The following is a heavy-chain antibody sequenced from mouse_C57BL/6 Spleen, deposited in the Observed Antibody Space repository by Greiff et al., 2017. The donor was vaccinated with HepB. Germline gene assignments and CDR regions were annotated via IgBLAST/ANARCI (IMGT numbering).Heavy chain of an antibody. CDR1: GFTFSSYG. CDR2: ISSGGSYT. CDR3: ARGLYDGDY. V-gene: IGHV5-6*01. D-gene: IGHD2-3*01. J-gene: IGHJ2*01. Sequence: VQLKESGGDLVKPGGSLKLSCAASGFTFSSYGMSWVRQTPDKRLEWVATISSGGSYTYYPDSVKGRFTISRDNAKNTLYLQMSSLKSEDTAMYYCARGLYDGDYWGQGTTLTVSS.